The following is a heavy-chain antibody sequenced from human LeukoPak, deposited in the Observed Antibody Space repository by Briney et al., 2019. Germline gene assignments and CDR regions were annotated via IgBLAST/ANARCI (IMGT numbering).Heavy chain of an antibody. D-gene: IGHD4-17*01. J-gene: IGHJ6*03. Sequence: ASVKVSCKASGYTFTSYGISWVRQAPGQGLEWMGWISAYNGNTNYAQKLQGRVTMTTDTSTSTAYMELRSLRSDDMAVYYCARLGEGSNDYYYYYMDVWGKGTTVTVSS. CDR3: ARLGEGSNDYYYYYMDV. CDR1: GYTFTSYG. CDR2: ISAYNGNT. V-gene: IGHV1-18*03.